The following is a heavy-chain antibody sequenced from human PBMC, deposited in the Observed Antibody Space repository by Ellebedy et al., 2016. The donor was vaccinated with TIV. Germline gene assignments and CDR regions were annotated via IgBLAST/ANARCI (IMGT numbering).Heavy chain of an antibody. CDR3: AKGDLRFFDWSTTAY. J-gene: IGHJ4*02. Sequence: GESLKISCAASGFTFSNHAMSWVRQAPGKGLEWVSGLSGSGDKTYYADSVKGRATISRDNSKNMLYLQLNGLRTEDTAVYYCAKGDLRFFDWSTTAYWGQGILVTLSS. V-gene: IGHV3-23*01. CDR2: LSGSGDKT. D-gene: IGHD3-9*01. CDR1: GFTFSNHA.